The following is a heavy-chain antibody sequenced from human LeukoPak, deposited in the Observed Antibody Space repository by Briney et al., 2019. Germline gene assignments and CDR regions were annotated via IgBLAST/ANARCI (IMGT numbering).Heavy chain of an antibody. Sequence: GGSLRLSCTTSGFSFNTYPMSWVRQAPGKGLEWVSAINDDTPYYTDSVKGRFTVSRDNAKNSLYLQMNSLRAEDTALYYCARHRFYGGNLNWFDPWGQGILVTVSS. V-gene: IGHV3-23*01. CDR3: ARHRFYGGNLNWFDP. J-gene: IGHJ5*02. D-gene: IGHD4-23*01. CDR2: INDDTP. CDR1: GFSFNTYP.